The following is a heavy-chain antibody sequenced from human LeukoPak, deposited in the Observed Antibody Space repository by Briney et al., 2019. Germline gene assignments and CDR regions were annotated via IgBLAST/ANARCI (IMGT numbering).Heavy chain of an antibody. Sequence: SETLSLTCTASGGSISRYWWGWIRQPAGKGLEWIGHIYSSGITNYNPSLKSRVTMSVDTSKNQFSLNLSSVTAADTAVYYCARGGSSGRTGDYWGQGTLVTVTS. CDR2: IYSSGIT. CDR3: ARGGSSGRTGDY. D-gene: IGHD1-1*01. J-gene: IGHJ4*02. CDR1: GGSISRYW. V-gene: IGHV4-4*07.